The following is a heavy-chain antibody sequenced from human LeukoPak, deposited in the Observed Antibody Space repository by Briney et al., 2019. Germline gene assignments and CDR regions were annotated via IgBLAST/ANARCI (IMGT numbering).Heavy chain of an antibody. Sequence: GASVKVSCKASGYTFTSYGISWVRQAPGQGLEWMGGIIPIFGTANYAQKFQGRVTITTDESTSTAYMELSSLRSEDTAVYYCASSFSSFGVVNGPFDYWGQGTLVTVSS. CDR1: GYTFTSYG. CDR3: ASSFSSFGVVNGPFDY. J-gene: IGHJ4*02. CDR2: IIPIFGTA. V-gene: IGHV1-69*05. D-gene: IGHD3-3*01.